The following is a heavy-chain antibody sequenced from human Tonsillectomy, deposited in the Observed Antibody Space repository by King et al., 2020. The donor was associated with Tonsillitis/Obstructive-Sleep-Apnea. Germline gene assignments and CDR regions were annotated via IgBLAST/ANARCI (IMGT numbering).Heavy chain of an antibody. CDR2: ISAYNGNT. CDR1: GYTFTSYG. Sequence: VQLVESGAEVKKPGASVKVSCKASGYTFTSYGISWVRQAPGQGLEWMGWISAYNGNTNYAQKLQGRVTMTTDTSTSTAYMELRSLRSADTAVYYCARGDIVVVPAALDYYYYYYMDVWGKGTTVTVSS. J-gene: IGHJ6*03. D-gene: IGHD2-2*01. CDR3: ARGDIVVVPAALDYYYYYYMDV. V-gene: IGHV1-18*01.